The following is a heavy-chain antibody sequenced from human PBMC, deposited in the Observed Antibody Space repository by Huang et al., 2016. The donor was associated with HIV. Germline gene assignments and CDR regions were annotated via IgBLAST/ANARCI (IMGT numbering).Heavy chain of an antibody. CDR2: LMPVFDSP. CDR3: ARGSLEYSVSSSLDY. V-gene: IGHV1-69*13. J-gene: IGHJ4*02. CDR1: GGPFRSYS. Sequence: QVQLLQSGAEVKKPGSSVKVSCKASGGPFRSYSIAWVRQAPGQGLEWMASLMPVFDSPNYAQKLQGRVRVTADESTSIVYMELRDLRPDDTAVYFCARGSLEYSVSSSLDYWGQGTHVTVSS. D-gene: IGHD4-4*01.